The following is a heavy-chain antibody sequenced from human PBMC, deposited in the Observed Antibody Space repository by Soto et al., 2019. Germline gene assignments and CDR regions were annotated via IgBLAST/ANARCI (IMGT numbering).Heavy chain of an antibody. CDR2: VDYSGTA. J-gene: IGHJ4*02. Sequence: SETLSLTCTVSAGSISVTNVFWGWVRQPPGKGLEWIGNVDYSGTAYFSPSLATRVTFHVDTSKNQFSLTLYSVTAADTAVYYCARITGRHLDYWGQGILVTVSS. V-gene: IGHV4-39*01. CDR1: AGSISVTNVF. CDR3: ARITGRHLDY. D-gene: IGHD1-20*01.